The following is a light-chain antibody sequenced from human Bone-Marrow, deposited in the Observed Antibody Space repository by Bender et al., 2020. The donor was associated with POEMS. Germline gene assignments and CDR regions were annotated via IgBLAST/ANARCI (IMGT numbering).Light chain of an antibody. CDR1: SSDVGGPAP. J-gene: IGLJ1*01. Sequence: QSALGQPASVSGSPGQTITIPCDEASSDVGGPAPFSWFQQQPGKVPQLLIYDVTSRPSGVSNRFSGSKFGNTASLTISGLRAEDEAEYFCASDTATNSFVFGTGTKVTVL. V-gene: IGLV2-14*03. CDR2: DVT. CDR3: ASDTATNSFV.